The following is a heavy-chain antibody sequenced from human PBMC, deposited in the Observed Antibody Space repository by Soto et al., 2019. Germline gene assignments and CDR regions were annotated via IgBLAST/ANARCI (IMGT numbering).Heavy chain of an antibody. CDR2: IYYSGST. V-gene: IGHV4-59*08. J-gene: IGHJ4*02. D-gene: IGHD5-18*01. Sequence: SETLSLTCTVSGGSISSYYWSWIRQPPGKGLEWIGYIYYSGSTNYNPSLKSRVTISVDTSKNQFSLKLSSVTAADTAVYYCARHLYVDTAMGYFDYWGQGTLVTVSS. CDR3: ARHLYVDTAMGYFDY. CDR1: GGSISSYY.